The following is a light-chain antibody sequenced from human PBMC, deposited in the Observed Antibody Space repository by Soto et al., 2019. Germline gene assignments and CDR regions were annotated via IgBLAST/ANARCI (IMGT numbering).Light chain of an antibody. CDR3: SSYTSSIPRV. CDR2: DVS. Sequence: QSALTQPASVSGSPGQSIAISCTGTSSDVGGYNYVSWYQLHPDKAPKLIIYDVSNRPSGVSNRFSGSKSGNTASLTISVLQPEDEADYYCSSYTSSIPRVFGTGTKVTVL. V-gene: IGLV2-14*01. CDR1: SSDVGGYNY. J-gene: IGLJ1*01.